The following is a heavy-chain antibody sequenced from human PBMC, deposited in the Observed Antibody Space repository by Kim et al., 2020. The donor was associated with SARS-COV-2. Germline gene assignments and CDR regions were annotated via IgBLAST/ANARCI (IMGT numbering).Heavy chain of an antibody. CDR1: GYTFTSYA. CDR3: AGDSYYDIFRSYYYYRDV. CDR2: INAGNGNT. Sequence: ASVKVSCKVSGYTFTSYAMHWVRQAPGQRLEWMGWINAGNGNTKYSQKFQGRVTITRDTSASTAYMELSSLRSEDTAVYYCAGDSYYDIFRSYYYYRDVWGKGTTVTVSS. D-gene: IGHD3-9*01. J-gene: IGHJ6*03. V-gene: IGHV1-3*01.